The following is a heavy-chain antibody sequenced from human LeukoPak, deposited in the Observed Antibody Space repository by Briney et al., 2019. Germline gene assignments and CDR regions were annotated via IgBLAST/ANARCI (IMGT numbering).Heavy chain of an antibody. D-gene: IGHD3-10*01. CDR2: ISYDGSNK. CDR1: GFTFSSYG. CDR3: AKDPSYGSGSYYNWFDP. V-gene: IGHV3-30*18. Sequence: PGRPLRLSCAASGFTFSSYGMHWVRQAPGKGLEWVAVISYDGSNKYYADSVKGRFTISRDNSKNTLYLQMNSLRAEDTAAYYCAKDPSYGSGSYYNWFDPWGQGTLVTVSS. J-gene: IGHJ5*02.